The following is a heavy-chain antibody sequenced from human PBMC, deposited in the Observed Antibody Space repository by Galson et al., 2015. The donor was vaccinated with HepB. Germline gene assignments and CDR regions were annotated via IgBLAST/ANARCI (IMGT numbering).Heavy chain of an antibody. CDR2: TFYRSKWYN. J-gene: IGHJ4*02. V-gene: IGHV6-1*01. CDR1: GDSVSSDTAA. D-gene: IGHD2-8*01. Sequence: CAISGDSVSSDTAAWNWIRQSPLRGLEWLGRTFYRSKWYNEYAVSVKSRITISPDTPKNQLSLQLNSVSPGDTAVYYCARVSKGFGYCTTTTCNAFNSWGQGTLVTVSS. CDR3: ARVSKGFGYCTTTTCNAFNS.